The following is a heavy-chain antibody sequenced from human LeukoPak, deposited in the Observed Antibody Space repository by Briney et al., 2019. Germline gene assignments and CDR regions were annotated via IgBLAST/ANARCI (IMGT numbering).Heavy chain of an antibody. CDR2: IKQDRSEK. J-gene: IGHJ4*02. CDR3: ARDLNWEIY. CDR1: GFTFSNYW. D-gene: IGHD7-27*01. Sequence: GGSLRLSCAASGFTFSNYWMSWVRQAPGKGLEWVANIKQDRSEKYYVDSVKGRFTISRDNAKNSLYLQMNSLRAEDTAVYYCARDLNWEIYWGQGTLVSVSS. V-gene: IGHV3-7*01.